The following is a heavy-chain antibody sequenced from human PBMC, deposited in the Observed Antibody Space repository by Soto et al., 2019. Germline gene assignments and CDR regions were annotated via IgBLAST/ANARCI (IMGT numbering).Heavy chain of an antibody. Sequence: GGSLRLSCAASGFTFSSYDMHWVRQATGKGLEWVSAIGTAGDTYYPGSVKGRFTISRENAKNSLYLQMNSLRAGDTAVYYCARGMYIDDYYYYYGMDVWGQGTTVTAP. CDR1: GFTFSSYD. V-gene: IGHV3-13*01. CDR2: IGTAGDT. CDR3: ARGMYIDDYYYYYGMDV. J-gene: IGHJ6*02. D-gene: IGHD6-13*01.